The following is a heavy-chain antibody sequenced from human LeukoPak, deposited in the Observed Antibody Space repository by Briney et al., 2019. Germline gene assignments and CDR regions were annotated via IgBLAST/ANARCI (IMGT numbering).Heavy chain of an antibody. D-gene: IGHD2-15*01. J-gene: IGHJ4*02. CDR1: GFTFSSYS. Sequence: GGSLRLSCAASGFTFSSYSMNWVRQAPGKGLEWVSYISSSSSTIYYADSVKGRFTISRDNAKNSLYLQMNSLRAEDTAVYYYARIAAGNCFDYWGQGTLVTVSS. CDR3: ARIAAGNCFDY. CDR2: ISSSSSTI. V-gene: IGHV3-48*01.